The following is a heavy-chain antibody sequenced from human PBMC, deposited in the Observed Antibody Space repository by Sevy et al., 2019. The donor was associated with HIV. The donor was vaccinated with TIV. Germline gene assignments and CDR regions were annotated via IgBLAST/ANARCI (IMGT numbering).Heavy chain of an antibody. J-gene: IGHJ4*02. CDR3: TAGGGAYYFDY. CDR1: GFSLSGSA. D-gene: IGHD3-16*01. V-gene: IGHV3-73*01. Sequence: GGSLRLSCAASGFSLSGSAMHWVRQASGKGLEWVGRISTKANTYATAYSASVRGRFTLSRDDSKNTAYLLMNSLKTEDTAVYYCTAGGGAYYFDYWGQGTLVTVSS. CDR2: ISTKANTYAT.